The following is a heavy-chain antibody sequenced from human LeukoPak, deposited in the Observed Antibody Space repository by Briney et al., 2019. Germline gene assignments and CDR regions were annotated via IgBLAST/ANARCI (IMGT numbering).Heavy chain of an antibody. J-gene: IGHJ4*02. Sequence: SETLSLTCAVYGGSFSGYYWSWIRQPTGKGLEWIAEINHSGSTNYNPSLTSRVTISVDTSKNQFSLKLSSVTAADTAVYYCARGIGYWGQGTLVTVSS. V-gene: IGHV4-34*01. CDR1: GGSFSGYY. CDR3: ARGIGY. CDR2: INHSGST.